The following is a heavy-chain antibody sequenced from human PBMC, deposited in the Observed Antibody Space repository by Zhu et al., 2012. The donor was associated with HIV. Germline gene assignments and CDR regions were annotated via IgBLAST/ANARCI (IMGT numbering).Heavy chain of an antibody. CDR3: AKDGPRDIVVPSWFDP. D-gene: IGHD2-15*01. J-gene: IGHJ5*02. CDR1: GFTFSTYA. CDR2: ISGSGDST. V-gene: IGHV3-23*01. Sequence: EVQLLESGGGLVQSGGSLRLSCIASGFTFSTYAMSWVRQAPGKGLVWVSGISGSGDSTYYADSVKGRFTISRDNSKNTLYLQMNSLRADDTAVYYCAKDGPRDIVVPSWFDPRGQGTLVHRLL.